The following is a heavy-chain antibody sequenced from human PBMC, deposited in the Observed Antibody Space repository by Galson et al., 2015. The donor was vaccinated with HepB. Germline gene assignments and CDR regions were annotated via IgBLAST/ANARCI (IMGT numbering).Heavy chain of an antibody. CDR1: GGSINSSKW. D-gene: IGHD3-3*01. CDR2: IYHSGIT. Sequence: LSLTCALSGGSINSSKWWSWVRQPPGKGLEWIGQIYHSGITNYNPSLASRVTISVDKSRNQFSLKLSSVTAADTAVYYCARVGGQTYYNSWSGLAFDFWGQGTMVTVSS. CDR3: ARVGGQTYYNSWSGLAFDF. V-gene: IGHV4-4*02. J-gene: IGHJ3*01.